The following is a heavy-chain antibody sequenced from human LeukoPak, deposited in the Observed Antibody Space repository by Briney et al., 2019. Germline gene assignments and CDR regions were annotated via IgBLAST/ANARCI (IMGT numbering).Heavy chain of an antibody. D-gene: IGHD3-10*01. CDR3: AKNYGFDY. CDR1: GFTFSSYG. V-gene: IGHV3-30*02. J-gene: IGHJ4*02. Sequence: GGSLRLSCAASGFTFSSYGMHWVRQAPGRGLEWVAFIRYDGSDKYYADSVKGRFTISRDNSKNTLYLQMNSLRVEDTAVYYCAKNYGFDYWGQGTLVTVSS. CDR2: IRYDGSDK.